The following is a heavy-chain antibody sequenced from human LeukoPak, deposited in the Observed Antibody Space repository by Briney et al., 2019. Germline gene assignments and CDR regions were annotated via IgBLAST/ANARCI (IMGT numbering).Heavy chain of an antibody. V-gene: IGHV4-39*01. CDR2: IYYSGST. CDR1: GGSVSSSSYY. J-gene: IGHJ4*02. CDR3: ASSYYYDTSGYSYFDY. D-gene: IGHD3-22*01. Sequence: SETLSLTCSVSGGSVSSSSYYWGWIRQPPGKGLEWIATIYYSGSTYYNPSLKTRVTISVDTSKNQFSLKLHSVTAADTAVYYCASSYYYDTSGYSYFDYWGQGTLVTVSS.